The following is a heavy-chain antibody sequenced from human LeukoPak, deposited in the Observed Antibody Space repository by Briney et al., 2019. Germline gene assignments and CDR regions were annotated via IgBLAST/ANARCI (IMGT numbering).Heavy chain of an antibody. CDR3: ARGQDSSKSGY. J-gene: IGHJ4*02. Sequence: SETLSLTWAVSGGSFSAYYWSWIRQPPGKGLEWIGEIHPSGSTNYNPSLKSRVTISVDTSKNQFSLTLSSVTAADTAVYYCARGQDSSKSGYWGQGTLVTVSS. V-gene: IGHV4-34*01. D-gene: IGHD4-11*01. CDR2: IHPSGST. CDR1: GGSFSAYY.